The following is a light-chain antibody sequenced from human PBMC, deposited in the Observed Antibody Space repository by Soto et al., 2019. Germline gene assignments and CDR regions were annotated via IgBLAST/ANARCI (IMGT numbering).Light chain of an antibody. V-gene: IGLV2-14*01. Sequence: QSVLTQPASVFGSPGQSITISCTGTSSDVGNYNYVSWYQQYPGRVPKLLIYMVSNRPSGVSNRFSGSKSGNTASLTISGLQAEDEADYYCISYTSSRIYVFGTGTKVTVL. J-gene: IGLJ1*01. CDR3: ISYTSSRIYV. CDR1: SSDVGNYNY. CDR2: MVS.